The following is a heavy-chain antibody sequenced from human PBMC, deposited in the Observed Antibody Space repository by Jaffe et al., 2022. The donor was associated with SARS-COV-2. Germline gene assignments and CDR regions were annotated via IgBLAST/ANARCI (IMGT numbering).Heavy chain of an antibody. Sequence: QVQLVQSGAEVKKPGASVKVSCKTSGYIFTRYFIHWVRQAPGQGLEWMGMINPSGGSTKYPQKFQGRVIMTMDTSTSTVFMELSSLRSDDTAVYFCARVFSLGYSFDYGRLDSWGQGTLVTVSS. CDR2: INPSGGST. CDR3: ARVFSLGYSFDYGRLDS. CDR1: GYIFTRYF. D-gene: IGHD4-17*01. V-gene: IGHV1-46*01. J-gene: IGHJ4*02.